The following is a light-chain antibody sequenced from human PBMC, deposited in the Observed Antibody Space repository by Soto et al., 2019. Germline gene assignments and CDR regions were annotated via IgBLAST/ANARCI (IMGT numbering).Light chain of an antibody. CDR1: SSDVGGYNY. CDR2: DVS. Sequence: QSALTQPASVSGSPGQSITISCTGTSSDVGGYNYVSWYQPPPGRAPQLMIYDVSHRPSGVSNRFSGDRSGNTAALTISGLQAEDEADYYCSAYATSTTVLFGGGTKLTVL. J-gene: IGLJ2*01. V-gene: IGLV2-14*03. CDR3: SAYATSTTVL.